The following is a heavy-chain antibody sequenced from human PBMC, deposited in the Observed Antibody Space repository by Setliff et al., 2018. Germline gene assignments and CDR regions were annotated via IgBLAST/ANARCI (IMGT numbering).Heavy chain of an antibody. CDR1: GYIFSTYG. V-gene: IGHV1-18*01. CDR2: ISANNGHT. Sequence: GASVKVSCKASGYIFSTYGITWVRQAPGQGLEWMGWISANNGHTKYVQKFQGRVTMTTDTSTATAYMELRGLRSDDTAVYCARDPRGYSGFDRFRGAFNIWGQGTMVTVSS. D-gene: IGHD5-12*01. CDR3: ARDPRGYSGFDRFRGAFNI. J-gene: IGHJ3*02.